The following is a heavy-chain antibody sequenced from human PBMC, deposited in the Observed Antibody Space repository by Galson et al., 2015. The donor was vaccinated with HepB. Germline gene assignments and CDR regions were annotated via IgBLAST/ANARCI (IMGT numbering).Heavy chain of an antibody. J-gene: IGHJ4*02. Sequence: SVKVSCKAAGPTFTSNYIHWVRQAPGQGLEWMGLINPRDSSTDCAQKFQGRVTVTRDTSTSTIHMELSSLTSEDTAVYYCAREGLTLKHFDYWGQGTLVTVSS. D-gene: IGHD4/OR15-4a*01. V-gene: IGHV1-46*01. CDR3: AREGLTLKHFDY. CDR1: GPTFTSNY. CDR2: INPRDSST.